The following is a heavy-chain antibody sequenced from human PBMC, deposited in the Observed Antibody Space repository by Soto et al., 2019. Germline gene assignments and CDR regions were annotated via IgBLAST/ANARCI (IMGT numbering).Heavy chain of an antibody. CDR2: RYYRSKWCN. CDR3: ARYNSPLGQYALDT. D-gene: IGHD6-19*01. V-gene: IGHV6-1*01. CDR1: GDSVSSNSAA. Sequence: QVQLQQSGPGLVKPSQTLSLTCAISGDSVSSNSAAWNWIRQSPSRGLEWLGRRYYRSKWCNDYSVAVESRITINPDTSKNQFSLHLNSVTPEDTAVYYCARYNSPLGQYALDTWGQGTMVTVSS. J-gene: IGHJ3*02.